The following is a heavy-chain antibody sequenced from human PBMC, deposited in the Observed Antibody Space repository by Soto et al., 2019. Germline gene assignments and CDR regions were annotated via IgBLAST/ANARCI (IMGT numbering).Heavy chain of an antibody. D-gene: IGHD3-16*02. CDR1: GGSFSGYY. V-gene: IGHV4-34*01. CDR2: INHSGST. CDR3: ARRRDYVWGSYRYFDY. Sequence: HVQLQQWGAGLLKPSETLSLTCAVYGGSFSGYYWSWIRQPPGKGLEWIGEINHSGSTNYNPSLKSRVTISVDTSKNQFSLKLSSVTAADTAVYYCARRRDYVWGSYRYFDYWGQGTLVTVSS. J-gene: IGHJ4*02.